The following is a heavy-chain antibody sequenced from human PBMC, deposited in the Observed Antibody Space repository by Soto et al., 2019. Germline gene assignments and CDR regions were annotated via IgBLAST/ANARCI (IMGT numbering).Heavy chain of an antibody. D-gene: IGHD3-10*01. J-gene: IGHJ4*02. V-gene: IGHV3-21*01. CDR2: ISSSSSYI. Sequence: PGGSLRLSCAASGFTFSSYSMNWVRQAPGKGLEWVSSISSSSSYIYYADSVKGRFTISRDNAKNSLYLQMNSLRAEDTAVYYCARALVRELFFDYWDQGTLVTVSS. CDR1: GFTFSSYS. CDR3: ARALVRELFFDY.